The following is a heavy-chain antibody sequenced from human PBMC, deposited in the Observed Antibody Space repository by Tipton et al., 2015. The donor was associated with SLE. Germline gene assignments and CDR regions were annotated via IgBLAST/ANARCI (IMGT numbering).Heavy chain of an antibody. V-gene: IGHV3-23*01. Sequence: SLRLSCAASGFTFSRHAMTWVRQAPGKGLEWVSGISASGYKTHYADSVKGRFTISRDNSKNTLLLQLNSLRAEDTAVYYCAKGIGVGVYADADYWGQGTLVTVSS. CDR1: GFTFSRHA. CDR3: AKGIGVGVYADADY. J-gene: IGHJ4*02. CDR2: ISASGYKT. D-gene: IGHD3-3*01.